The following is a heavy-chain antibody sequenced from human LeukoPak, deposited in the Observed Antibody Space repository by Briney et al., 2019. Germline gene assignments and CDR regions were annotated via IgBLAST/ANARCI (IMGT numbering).Heavy chain of an antibody. CDR3: SGDKYWSGTSCPGLYMDV. CDR1: GGSISSYY. V-gene: IGHV4-59*01. CDR2: IYYSGST. D-gene: IGHD2-2*01. Sequence: SETLSLTCTVSGGSISSYYWSWLRQPPGKGLEWIGYIYYSGSTNYNPSLKSRVTISVETSNNQFSLNLISCAASGTALYYCSGDKYWSGTSCPGLYMDVGGKGPAVSVP. J-gene: IGHJ6*03.